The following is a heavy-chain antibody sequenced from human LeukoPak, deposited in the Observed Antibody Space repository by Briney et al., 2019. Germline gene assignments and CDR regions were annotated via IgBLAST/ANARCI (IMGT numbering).Heavy chain of an antibody. CDR1: GGSISSGSYY. CDR2: TYTSEST. D-gene: IGHD3-10*01. V-gene: IGHV4-61*02. J-gene: IGHJ4*02. CDR3: AREGRFGEGVDY. Sequence: SETLSLTCTVSGGSISSGSYYWSWIRHPAGKGREWFVRTYTSESTSYNTSLRGGVTISVDTSKITCSPKSSSVTATNPALDHCAREGRFGEGVDYWGQGTLVTVSS.